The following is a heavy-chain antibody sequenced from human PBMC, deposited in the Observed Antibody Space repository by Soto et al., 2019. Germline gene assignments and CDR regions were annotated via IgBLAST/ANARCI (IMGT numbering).Heavy chain of an antibody. CDR3: AKDTGIAARPSHGMDV. D-gene: IGHD6-6*01. CDR2: ISGSGGST. CDR1: GFTFSSYA. V-gene: IGHV3-23*01. Sequence: EVQLLESGGGLVLPGGSLRLSCAASGFTFSSYAMSWVRQAPGKGLEWVSAISGSGGSTYYADSVKGRFTISRDNSKNTLYLQMNSLRAEDTAVYYCAKDTGIAARPSHGMDVWGQGTTVTVSS. J-gene: IGHJ6*02.